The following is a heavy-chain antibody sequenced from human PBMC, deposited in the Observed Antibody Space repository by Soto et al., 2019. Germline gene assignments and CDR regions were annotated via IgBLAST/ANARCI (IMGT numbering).Heavy chain of an antibody. D-gene: IGHD3-10*01. CDR1: GDTFNFYS. J-gene: IGHJ4*02. CDR3: ASSYGSGYRAFDY. Sequence: QVQLVQSGAEVKRPGSSVKVSCKASGDTFNFYSINWVRQAPGRGLEWMGRVNPIVSISNYAQKFQGRVTMTADKSTSTAYMKLSSLRSEDTAIYYCASSYGSGYRAFDYGGQGALVTVSS. V-gene: IGHV1-69*02. CDR2: VNPIVSIS.